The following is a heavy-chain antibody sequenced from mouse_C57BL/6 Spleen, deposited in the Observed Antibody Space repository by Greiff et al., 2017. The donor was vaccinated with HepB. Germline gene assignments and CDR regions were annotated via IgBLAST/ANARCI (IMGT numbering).Heavy chain of an antibody. J-gene: IGHJ3*01. CDR2: ISYDGSN. D-gene: IGHD4-1*01. CDR3: ATLGRDAY. Sequence: ESGPGLVKPSQSLSLTCSVTGYSITSGYYWNWIRQFPGNKLEWMGYISYDGSNNYNPSLKNRISITRDTSKNQFFLKLNSVTTEDTATYYCATLGRDAYWGQGTLVTVSA. CDR1: GYSITSGYY. V-gene: IGHV3-6*01.